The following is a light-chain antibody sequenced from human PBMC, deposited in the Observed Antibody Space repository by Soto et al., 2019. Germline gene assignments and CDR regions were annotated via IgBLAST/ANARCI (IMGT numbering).Light chain of an antibody. CDR2: KVS. Sequence: DVVMTQSPLSLPVTLGQPASISCRSSQSLLHTDGNTYLNWCQQRPGQSPRRLIYKVSNRDSGVPDRFSGSGSGTEFTLKISRVEAEDIGVYYCMQGTHWPTYTFGQGTKLEI. CDR1: QSLLHTDGNTY. CDR3: MQGTHWPTYT. J-gene: IGKJ2*01. V-gene: IGKV2-30*02.